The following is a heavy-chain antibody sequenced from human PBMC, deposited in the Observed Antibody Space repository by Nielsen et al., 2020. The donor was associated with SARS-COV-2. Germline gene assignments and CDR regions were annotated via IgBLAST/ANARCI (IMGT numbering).Heavy chain of an antibody. V-gene: IGHV3-33*06. D-gene: IGHD1-20*01. CDR2: IWYDGSDK. CDR3: AKDGHNWDYFDY. Sequence: GESLKISCAASGFICRAYGMHWVRQAPGKGLEWVAIIWYDGSDKYYAESVKGRFTISRDNSKNTLYLQMNSLRAEDTAVYYCAKDGHNWDYFDYWGQGTLVTVSS. J-gene: IGHJ4*02. CDR1: GFICRAYG.